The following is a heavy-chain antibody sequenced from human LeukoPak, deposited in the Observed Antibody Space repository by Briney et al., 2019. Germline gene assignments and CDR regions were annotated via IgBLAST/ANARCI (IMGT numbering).Heavy chain of an antibody. D-gene: IGHD3-22*01. V-gene: IGHV1-8*03. Sequence: ASVKVSCKASGYTLTSYDINWVRQATGQGLEWMRWMNPNSGNTGYAQKFQGRVTITRNTSISTAYMELSSLRSEDTAVYYCARGPSGYYYDSTNWFDPWGQGTLVTVSS. CDR2: MNPNSGNT. J-gene: IGHJ5*02. CDR3: ARGPSGYYYDSTNWFDP. CDR1: GYTLTSYD.